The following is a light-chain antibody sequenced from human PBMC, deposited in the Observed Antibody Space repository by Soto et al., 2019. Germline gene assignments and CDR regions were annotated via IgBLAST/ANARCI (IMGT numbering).Light chain of an antibody. CDR3: QQYGSSPRYT. Sequence: EIGLTQSPGTLSLSPGERATLSCRASQSVSSSYLAWYQQKPGQAPRLLIYGASSRATGIPDRFSGSGSRTDFTLTISRLEPEDFAVYYCQQYGSSPRYTFGKGTKLEIK. V-gene: IGKV3-20*01. CDR2: GAS. J-gene: IGKJ2*01. CDR1: QSVSSSY.